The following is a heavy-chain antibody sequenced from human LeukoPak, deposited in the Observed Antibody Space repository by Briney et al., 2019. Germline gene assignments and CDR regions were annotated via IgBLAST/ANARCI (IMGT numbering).Heavy chain of an antibody. CDR2: INTNSGGT. D-gene: IGHD2-2*01. CDR3: ARDVGPYCGSTSCPHHPDI. CDR1: GFTFTGYY. J-gene: IGHJ3*02. V-gene: IGHV1-2*02. Sequence: ASVKVSCKASGFTFTGYYIHWVRQAPGQGLEWMGWINTNSGGTNSVQKFQGRVIMTRDTSISTAYMELSRLRSDDTAVFYCARDVGPYCGSTSCPHHPDIWGQGTMVTVSS.